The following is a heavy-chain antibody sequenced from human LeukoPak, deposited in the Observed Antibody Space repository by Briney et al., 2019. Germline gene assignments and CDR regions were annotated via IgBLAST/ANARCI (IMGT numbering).Heavy chain of an antibody. CDR3: ARDYEYSYGLHLVGY. CDR2: ISSSSSYI. Sequence: PGGSLRLSCAASGFTFSSYSMNWVRQAPGKGLEWVSSISSSSSYIYYADSVKGRFTISRDNAKNSLYLQMNSLRAEDTAVYYCARDYEYSYGLHLVGYWGQGTLVTVSS. V-gene: IGHV3-21*01. J-gene: IGHJ4*02. D-gene: IGHD5-18*01. CDR1: GFTFSSYS.